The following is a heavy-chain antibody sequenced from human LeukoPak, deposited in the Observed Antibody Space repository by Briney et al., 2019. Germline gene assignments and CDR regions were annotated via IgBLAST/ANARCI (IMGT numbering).Heavy chain of an antibody. D-gene: IGHD6-19*01. CDR3: ARGGRSSGWYYFDY. CDR1: GGTFSSYA. Sequence: ASVKVSCKASGGTFSSYAISWVRQAPGQGLEWMGGIIPIFGTASYAQKFQGRVTMTRDTSTSTVYMELSSLRSEDTAVYYCARGGRSSGWYYFDYWGQGTLVTVSS. J-gene: IGHJ4*02. V-gene: IGHV1-69*05. CDR2: IIPIFGTA.